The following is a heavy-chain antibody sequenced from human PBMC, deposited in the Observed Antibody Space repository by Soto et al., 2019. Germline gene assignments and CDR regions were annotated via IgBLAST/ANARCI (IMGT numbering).Heavy chain of an antibody. V-gene: IGHV3-9*01. D-gene: IGHD3-3*01. Sequence: HPGGSLRLSCVGTGLKFDDFAMHWVRQAPGKGLEWVSGITWNSRVLAYADSVKGRFTISRDNARNSLYLQMDSLRDEDTALYYCAKGRYDFWSPYYFDSWGQGTLVTVSS. CDR1: GLKFDDFA. CDR3: AKGRYDFWSPYYFDS. J-gene: IGHJ4*02. CDR2: ITWNSRVL.